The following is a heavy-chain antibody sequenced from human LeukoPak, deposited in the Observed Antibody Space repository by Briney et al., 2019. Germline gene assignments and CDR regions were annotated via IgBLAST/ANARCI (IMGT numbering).Heavy chain of an antibody. D-gene: IGHD4-23*01. CDR3: ASGRMTTVVKNWFDP. J-gene: IGHJ5*02. CDR1: GGSFSGYY. CDR2: INHSGST. Sequence: PSETLSLTCAVYGGSFSGYYWSWIRQPPGKGLEWIGEINHSGSTNYNPSLKSRVTISVDTSKNQFSLKLSSVTAADTAVYYCASGRMTTVVKNWFDPWGQGTLVTVSS. V-gene: IGHV4-34*01.